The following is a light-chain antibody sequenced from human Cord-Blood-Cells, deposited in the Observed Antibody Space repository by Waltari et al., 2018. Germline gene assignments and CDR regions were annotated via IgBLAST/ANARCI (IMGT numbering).Light chain of an antibody. CDR3: QQRSNWPPWT. CDR1: QSVSSY. Sequence: EIVLTQSPATLSFSPGEGAPPPCRASQSVSSYLAWYQQKPGQAPRLLIYDSSNRATGIPARFSGSGSGTDFTLTISSLEPEDFAVYYCQQRSNWPPWTFGQGTKVEIK. CDR2: DSS. V-gene: IGKV3-11*01. J-gene: IGKJ1*01.